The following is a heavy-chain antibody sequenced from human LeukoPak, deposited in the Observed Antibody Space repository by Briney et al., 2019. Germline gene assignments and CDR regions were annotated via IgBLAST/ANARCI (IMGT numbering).Heavy chain of an antibody. J-gene: IGHJ1*01. D-gene: IGHD3-9*01. CDR3: AREYYDILTGYYVVGIFQH. Sequence: ASVKVSCKASGYTFTSYDINWVRQATGQGLEWMGWMNPNSGNTGYAQKFQGRVTMTRNTSISTAYMELSSLRSEDTAVYYCAREYYDILTGYYVVGIFQHWGQGTLVTVSS. CDR1: GYTFTSYD. CDR2: MNPNSGNT. V-gene: IGHV1-8*01.